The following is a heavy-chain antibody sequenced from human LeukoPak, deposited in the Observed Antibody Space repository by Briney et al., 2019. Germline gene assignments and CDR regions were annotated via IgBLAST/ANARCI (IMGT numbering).Heavy chain of an antibody. Sequence: PSQTLSLTCTVSGGSISSDGYYWSWIRQHPGKGLEWIGYIYYSGSTYYNPSLKSRVTISVDTSKNQFSLKLSSVTAADTAVYYCAREPIGGYDYFDDYWGQGTLVTVSS. CDR1: GGSISSDGYY. J-gene: IGHJ4*02. V-gene: IGHV4-31*03. D-gene: IGHD5-12*01. CDR3: AREPIGGYDYFDDY. CDR2: IYYSGST.